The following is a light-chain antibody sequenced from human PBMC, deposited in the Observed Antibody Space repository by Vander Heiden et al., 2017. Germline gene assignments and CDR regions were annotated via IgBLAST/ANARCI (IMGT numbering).Light chain of an antibody. CDR3: CSYTRSSTLV. CDR2: EVS. CDR1: SSDIGDHDH. J-gene: IGLJ1*01. V-gene: IGLV2-14*01. Sequence: QSPLTQPASVSGSPGQSITLSCTGTSSDIGDHDHVSWYQQHPGKVPKVIIYEVSKRPSGVSNRVSGSKSGNTASLTISGLQAEDDADYYCCSYTRSSTLVFGTGTKVTAL.